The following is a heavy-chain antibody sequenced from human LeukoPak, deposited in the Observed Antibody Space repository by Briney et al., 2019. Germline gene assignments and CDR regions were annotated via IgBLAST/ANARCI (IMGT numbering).Heavy chain of an antibody. V-gene: IGHV4-59*08. J-gene: IGHJ5*02. CDR2: IYYSGST. CDR3: ARRAFYDYGRWFDP. D-gene: IGHD3-16*01. Sequence: SETLSLTCTVSGGSISSYYWSWIRQPPGKGLEWIGYIYYSGSTSYNPSLKSRVTISVDTSKNQFSLKLSSVTAADTAVYYCARRAFYDYGRWFDPWGQGTLVTVSS. CDR1: GGSISSYY.